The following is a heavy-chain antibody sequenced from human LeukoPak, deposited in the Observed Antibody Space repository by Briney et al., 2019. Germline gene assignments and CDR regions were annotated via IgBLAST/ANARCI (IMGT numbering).Heavy chain of an antibody. V-gene: IGHV3-23*01. CDR3: ARGYCSITSCFFSDAFDI. CDR1: GFTFSSYA. J-gene: IGHJ3*02. CDR2: ISGSGSNT. Sequence: GGSLRLSCAASGFTFSSYAMSWVRQAPGKGLEWVSGISGSGSNTYYADSVKGRFTISRDNSKNTLYVQMNSLRAEDTAVYYCARGYCSITSCFFSDAFDIWGQGTMVTVSS. D-gene: IGHD2-2*01.